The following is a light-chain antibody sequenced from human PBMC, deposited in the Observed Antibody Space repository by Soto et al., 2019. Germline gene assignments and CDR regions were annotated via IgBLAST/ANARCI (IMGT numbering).Light chain of an antibody. CDR3: QQRGGWPLT. CDR1: QGVGRF. CDR2: YAS. Sequence: EIVLTQSPATLSLSPGERAALSCRASQGVGRFLAWYQQKPGQAPRLLIYYASNRATGIPARCSGSGSGTDLTLAINNLEPEDFAVYYCQQRGGWPLTFGGGTKVEIK. V-gene: IGKV3-11*01. J-gene: IGKJ4*01.